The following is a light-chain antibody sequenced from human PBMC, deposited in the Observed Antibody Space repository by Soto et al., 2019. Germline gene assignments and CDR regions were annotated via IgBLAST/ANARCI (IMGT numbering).Light chain of an antibody. CDR2: DVS. V-gene: IGLV2-14*01. Sequence: QSALTQPASVSGSPGQSITISCTGTSSDVGGYNYVSWYQQHPGKAPKLMIYDVSNRPSGVSNRFSGSNSANTASLTSSGLQAEYEADYYCSSHTSSSTSDVFATGTKVTV. CDR1: SSDVGGYNY. CDR3: SSHTSSSTSDV. J-gene: IGLJ1*01.